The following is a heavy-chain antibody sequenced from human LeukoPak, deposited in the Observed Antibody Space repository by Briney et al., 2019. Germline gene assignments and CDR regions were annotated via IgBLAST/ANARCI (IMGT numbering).Heavy chain of an antibody. V-gene: IGHV3-7*05. D-gene: IGHD3-16*02. J-gene: IGHJ4*02. CDR2: IKQDVGEK. Sequence: GGSLRLSCAASGFTFSNYWMSWVRQAPGKGLEWVANIKQDVGEKYYVDSVKGRFTISRDNAKNSLYLQMNSLRAEDTAVYYCARDSSPGYYDYVWGTYPRYWGLGTLVTVSS. CDR3: ARDSSPGYYDYVWGTYPRY. CDR1: GFTFSNYW.